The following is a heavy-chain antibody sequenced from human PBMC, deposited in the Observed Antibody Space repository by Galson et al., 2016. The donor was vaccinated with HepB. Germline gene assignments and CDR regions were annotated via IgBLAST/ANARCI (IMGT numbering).Heavy chain of an antibody. CDR2: INPSGGST. V-gene: IGHV1-46*01. D-gene: IGHD2-15*01. J-gene: IGHJ5*02. CDR1: GYTFTSYY. Sequence: SVKVSCKASGYTFTSYYMHWVRQAPGQGLEWMGIINPSGGSTRYAEKFQGRVTMTRDTSTSPVYMEFSSPTSEDTAVYYCAREGVEARWFAPWGQGTLVTVSS. CDR3: AREGVEARWFAP.